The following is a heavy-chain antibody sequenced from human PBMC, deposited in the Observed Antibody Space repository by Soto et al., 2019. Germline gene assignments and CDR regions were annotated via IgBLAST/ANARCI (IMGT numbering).Heavy chain of an antibody. CDR3: AKFGWGGRYPESNASDI. D-gene: IGHD1-26*01. V-gene: IGHV3-43*01. CDR2: ISWDGADT. CDR1: GFPFDDYS. J-gene: IGHJ6*02. Sequence: PGGSLRLSCAASGFPFDDYSMNWVRQVPGKGLEWVSLISWDGADTYYADSVKGRFTVSRDNSKNSLYLQMNSLTTEDTALYSCAKFGWGGRYPESNASDIWGQGTTVTVSS.